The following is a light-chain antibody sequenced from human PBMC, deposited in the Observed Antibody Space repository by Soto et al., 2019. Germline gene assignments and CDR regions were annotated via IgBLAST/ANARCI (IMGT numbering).Light chain of an antibody. V-gene: IGLV2-14*01. CDR2: DVS. CDR3: SSYTSSSTRV. J-gene: IGLJ1*01. Sequence: QSVLTQPASVSGSPGQSVTLSRPGTNSDVGGYNYVSWYQQHPGKAPKLMIYDVSNRPSGVSNRFSGSKSGNTASLTISGLQAEDEADYYCSSYTSSSTRVFGTGTKVTVL. CDR1: NSDVGGYNY.